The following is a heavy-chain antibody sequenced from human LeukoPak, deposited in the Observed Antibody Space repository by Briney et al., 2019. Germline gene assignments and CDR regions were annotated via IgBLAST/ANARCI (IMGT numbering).Heavy chain of an antibody. CDR2: IDQSGSP. CDR1: SGSFRGFY. V-gene: IGHV4-34*01. D-gene: IGHD3-3*01. CDR3: AGGPGHDFWSGYARY. J-gene: IGHJ4*02. Sequence: SETLSLTCGVFSGSFRGFYWTWIRQPPGKGLEWIGEIDQSGSPTYNSSLESRVTMSVDTSKSHFSLKLSSLTAADTATYYCAGGPGHDFWSGYARYWGQGTLVTVSS.